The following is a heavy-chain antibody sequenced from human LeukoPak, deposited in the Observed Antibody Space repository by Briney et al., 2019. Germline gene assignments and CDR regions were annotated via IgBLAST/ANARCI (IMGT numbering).Heavy chain of an antibody. D-gene: IGHD3-16*01. J-gene: IGHJ4*02. CDR3: ARGSYGIDY. CDR2: IYYSGST. V-gene: IGHV4-39*07. CDR1: GGSISSSSYY. Sequence: SETLSLTCTVSGGSISSSSYYWGWIRQPPGKGLEWIGSIYYSGSTYYNPSLKSRVTISVDTSKNQFSLKLSSVNAADTAVYYCARGSYGIDYWGQGTLVTVSS.